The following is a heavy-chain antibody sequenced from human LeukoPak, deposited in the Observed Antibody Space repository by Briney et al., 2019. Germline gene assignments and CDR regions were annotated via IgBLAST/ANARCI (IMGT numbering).Heavy chain of an antibody. CDR1: GFTFSDYY. Sequence: GGSLRLSCAASGFTFSDYYMSWARQAPGKGLEWVANIKQDGSEKYYVDSVKGRFTISRDNAKNSLYLQMNSLRAEDTAVYYCARDTTVTDHVYYGMDVWGQGTTVTVSS. D-gene: IGHD4-17*01. V-gene: IGHV3-7*01. J-gene: IGHJ6*02. CDR2: IKQDGSEK. CDR3: ARDTTVTDHVYYGMDV.